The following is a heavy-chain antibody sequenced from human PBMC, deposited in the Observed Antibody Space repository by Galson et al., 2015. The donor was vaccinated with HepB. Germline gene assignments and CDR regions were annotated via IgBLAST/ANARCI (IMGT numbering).Heavy chain of an antibody. V-gene: IGHV1-18*01. Sequence: QSGAEVKKPGASVKVSCKASGYTFTSYGISWVRQAPGQGLEWMGWISAYNGNTNYAQKLQGRVTMTTDTSTSTAYMELRSLRSDDTAVYYCARVAGKMTRGIQYNWNYEPERDALDIWGQGTMVTVSS. D-gene: IGHD1-7*01. CDR1: GYTFTSYG. CDR2: ISAYNGNT. CDR3: ARVAGKMTRGIQYNWNYEPERDALDI. J-gene: IGHJ3*02.